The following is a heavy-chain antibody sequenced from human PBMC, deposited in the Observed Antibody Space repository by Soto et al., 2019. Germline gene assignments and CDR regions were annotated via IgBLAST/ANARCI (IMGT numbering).Heavy chain of an antibody. CDR3: ARLMGTAFDI. Sequence: VRLSCAASGFTFSDHYMDWVRQAPGKGLEWVGRARNRVNGYTTAYAASVRGRFTISRDDSKNSLYLQMNSLTAEDTAVYFCARLMGTAFDIWGQGTLVTVSS. V-gene: IGHV3-72*01. J-gene: IGHJ4*02. CDR2: ARNRVNGYTT. D-gene: IGHD2-8*01. CDR1: GFTFSDHY.